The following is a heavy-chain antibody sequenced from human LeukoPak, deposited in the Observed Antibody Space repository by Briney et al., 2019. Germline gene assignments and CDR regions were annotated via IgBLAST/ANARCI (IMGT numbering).Heavy chain of an antibody. J-gene: IGHJ3*02. CDR1: GGSISSYY. V-gene: IGHV4-59*01. CDR2: IYYSGST. Sequence: SETLSLTCTVSGGSISSYYWSWIRQPPGKGLEWIGYIYYSGSTNYNPSLKSRVTISVDTFKNQFSLKLSSVTAADTAVYYCARGHAGDYDAFDIWGQGTMVTVSS. D-gene: IGHD4-17*01. CDR3: ARGHAGDYDAFDI.